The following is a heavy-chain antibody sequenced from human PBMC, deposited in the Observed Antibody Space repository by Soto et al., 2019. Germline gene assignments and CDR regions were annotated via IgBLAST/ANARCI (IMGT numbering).Heavy chain of an antibody. J-gene: IGHJ4*02. Sequence: SETLSLTCAVSGGSISSSNWWSWVRQPPGKGLEWIGYIYYSGSTYYNPSLKSRVTISVDTSKNQFSLKLSSVTAADTAVYYCARGGYYDSSGYYPYWGQGTPVTVSS. V-gene: IGHV4-30-4*01. CDR3: ARGGYYDSSGYYPY. CDR1: GGSISSSNW. CDR2: IYYSGST. D-gene: IGHD3-22*01.